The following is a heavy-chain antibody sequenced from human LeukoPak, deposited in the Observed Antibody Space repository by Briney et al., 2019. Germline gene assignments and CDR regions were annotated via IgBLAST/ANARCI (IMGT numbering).Heavy chain of an antibody. CDR1: GGSISSSSYY. CDR2: IYYSGST. J-gene: IGHJ5*02. D-gene: IGHD3-22*01. V-gene: IGHV4-39*01. Sequence: PSETLSLTCTVSGGSISSSSYYWGWIRQPPGKGLEWIGSIYYSGSTYYNPSLKSRVTISVDTSKNQFSLKLSSVTAADTAVYYCAGYYYDSSGYYYPFDPWGRGTLVTVSS. CDR3: AGYYYDSSGYYYPFDP.